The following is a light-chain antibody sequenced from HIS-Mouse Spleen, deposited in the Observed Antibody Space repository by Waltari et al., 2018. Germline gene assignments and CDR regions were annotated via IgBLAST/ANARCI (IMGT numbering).Light chain of an antibody. CDR3: QQYNSWWT. J-gene: IGKJ1*01. CDR1: KSISSW. Sequence: DIQMTQSPSTLSASVGDRVTITCRASKSISSWLAWYQQKPGKAPKLLIYKASSLESGVPSRFSGSGSGTEFTLTISSLQPDDFATYYCQQYNSWWTFGQGTKVEIK. V-gene: IGKV1-5*03. CDR2: KAS.